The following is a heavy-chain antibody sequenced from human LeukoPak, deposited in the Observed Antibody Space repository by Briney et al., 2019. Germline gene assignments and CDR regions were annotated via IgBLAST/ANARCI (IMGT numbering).Heavy chain of an antibody. CDR3: EKSVIPNSYQGTYYMDV. D-gene: IGHD3-16*02. V-gene: IGHV3-30*02. CDR1: GFTFSSYG. Sequence: GGSLRLSCAASGFTFSSYGMHWVRQAPGEGLGWVAFIRYDESKTVYADSVKGRFTISRDNSKNMLYLQMNSLRAEDTALYYCEKSVIPNSYQGTYYMDVWGKGTTVTVFS. CDR2: IRYDESKT. J-gene: IGHJ6*03.